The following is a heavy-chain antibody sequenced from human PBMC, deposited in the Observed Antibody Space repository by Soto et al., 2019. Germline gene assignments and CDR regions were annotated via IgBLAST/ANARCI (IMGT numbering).Heavy chain of an antibody. CDR1: GGSISSGGYY. Sequence: SETLSLTCTVSGGSISSGGYYWSWIRQHPGKGLEWIGYIYYSGSTYYNPSLKSRVTISVDTSKNQFSLKLSSVTAADTAVYYCARGGGGSGTNYYYYGMDVWGQGTTVTVSS. CDR3: ARGGGGSGTNYYYYGMDV. D-gene: IGHD3-10*01. CDR2: IYYSGST. V-gene: IGHV4-31*03. J-gene: IGHJ6*02.